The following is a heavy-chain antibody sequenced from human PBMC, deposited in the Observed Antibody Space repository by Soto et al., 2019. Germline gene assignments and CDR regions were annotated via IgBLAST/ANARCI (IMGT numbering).Heavy chain of an antibody. V-gene: IGHV4-30-4*01. CDR1: GGSISSGDYY. Sequence: SETLSLTCTVSGGSISSGDYYWSWIRQPPGKGLEWIGYIYYSGSTYYNPSLKSRVTISVDTSKNQFSLKLSSVTAADTAVYYCARARYSSRFYYGMDVWGQGTTVTVSS. CDR3: ARARYSSRFYYGMDV. J-gene: IGHJ6*02. CDR2: IYYSGST. D-gene: IGHD6-13*01.